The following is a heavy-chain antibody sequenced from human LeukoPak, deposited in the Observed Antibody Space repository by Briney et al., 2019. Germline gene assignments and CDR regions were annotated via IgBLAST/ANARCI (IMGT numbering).Heavy chain of an antibody. CDR2: IKQGGSEK. J-gene: IGHJ4*02. V-gene: IGHV3-7*01. Sequence: GGSLRLSCAAFGFIFSSYWMSWVRQAPGKGLECVANIKQGGSEKYYVDSVKGRFTISRDNAKNSLYLQVNSLSAEDTAVYYCARVSSSSSLGDFDYWGQGTLVTVSS. CDR3: ARVSSSSSLGDFDY. CDR1: GFIFSSYW. D-gene: IGHD6-6*01.